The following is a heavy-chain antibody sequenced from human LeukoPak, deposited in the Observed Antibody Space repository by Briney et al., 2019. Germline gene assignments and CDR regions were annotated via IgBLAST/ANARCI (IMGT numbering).Heavy chain of an antibody. CDR3: ARRSGYSYSAGVNL. Sequence: PSETLSLTCTVSGGSISSSSYYWGWIRQPPGKGLEWIGSIYYSGSTYFNPSLKSRVTISLDTSKNQFSLNLNSVTAADTAVYYCARRSGYSYSAGVNLWGQGNLVTVSS. CDR1: GGSISSSSYY. V-gene: IGHV4-39*07. J-gene: IGHJ5*02. CDR2: IYYSGST. D-gene: IGHD5-12*01.